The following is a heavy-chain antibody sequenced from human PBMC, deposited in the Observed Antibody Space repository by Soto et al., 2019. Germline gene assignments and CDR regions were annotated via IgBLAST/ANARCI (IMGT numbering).Heavy chain of an antibody. J-gene: IGHJ6*02. Sequence: ASVKVSCKASGYTFTSYDINWVRQATGQGLEWMGWMNPNSGNTGYAQKFQGRVTMTRNTSISTAYMELSSLRSEDTAVYYCAMVDLYVTPTPQDVWGQGTTVTSP. V-gene: IGHV1-8*01. CDR3: AMVDLYVTPTPQDV. CDR2: MNPNSGNT. CDR1: GYTFTSYD. D-gene: IGHD3-16*01.